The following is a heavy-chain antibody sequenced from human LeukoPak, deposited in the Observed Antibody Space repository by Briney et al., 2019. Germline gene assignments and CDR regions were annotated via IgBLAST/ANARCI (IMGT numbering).Heavy chain of an antibody. CDR2: ISDGGTHL. J-gene: IGHJ4*02. CDR3: AKDSSGYCSSTSCPPFDY. Sequence: TGGSLRLSCAGSGFIFRNYGMHWVRQAPGQGLQWVAVISDGGTHLYYADSVKGRFTISRDNSKNTLYLQMNSLRAEDTAVYYCAKDSSGYCSSTSCPPFDYWGQGTLVTVSS. V-gene: IGHV3-30*18. D-gene: IGHD2-2*01. CDR1: GFIFRNYG.